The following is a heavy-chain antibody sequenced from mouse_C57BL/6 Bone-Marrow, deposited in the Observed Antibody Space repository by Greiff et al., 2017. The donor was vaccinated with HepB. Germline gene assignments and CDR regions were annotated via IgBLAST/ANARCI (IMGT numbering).Heavy chain of an antibody. CDR3: ARYGSSYRNYFDY. CDR2: INPNNGGT. CDR1: GYTFTDYY. J-gene: IGHJ2*01. Sequence: VQLQQSGPELVKPGASVKISCKASGYTFTDYYMNWVKQSHGKSLEWIGDINPNNGGTSYNQKFKGKATLTVDKSSSTAYMELRSLTSEDSAVYYCARYGSSYRNYFDYWGQGTTLTVSS. D-gene: IGHD1-1*01. V-gene: IGHV1-26*01.